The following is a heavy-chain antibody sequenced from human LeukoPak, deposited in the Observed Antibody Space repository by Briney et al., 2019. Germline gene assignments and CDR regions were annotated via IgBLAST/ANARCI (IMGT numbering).Heavy chain of an antibody. CDR1: GFTFSSYA. CDR2: ISGSGGST. J-gene: IGHJ6*03. CDR3: AKDKYGGYYYYYMDV. V-gene: IGHV3-23*01. D-gene: IGHD4-23*01. Sequence: GGPLRLSCAASGFTFSSYAMSWVRQAPGKGLEWVSAISGSGGSTYYADSVKGRFTISRDNSKNTLYLQMNSLRAEDTAVYYCAKDKYGGYYYYYMDVWGKGTTVTVSS.